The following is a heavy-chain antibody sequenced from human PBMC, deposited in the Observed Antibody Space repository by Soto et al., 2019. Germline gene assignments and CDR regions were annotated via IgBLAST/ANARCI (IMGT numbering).Heavy chain of an antibody. CDR2: IGTAGDT. CDR1: GFTFSGFD. Sequence: GGSLRLSCEASGFTFSGFDMHWVRQPTGKGLEWVSTIGTAGDTYYAVSVKGRFTISRDNAKNSLSLQMNSLRAGDTAVHFCARGQEVGAHFFDSWGQGTQVTVSS. CDR3: ARGQEVGAHFFDS. J-gene: IGHJ4*02. D-gene: IGHD2-15*01. V-gene: IGHV3-13*01.